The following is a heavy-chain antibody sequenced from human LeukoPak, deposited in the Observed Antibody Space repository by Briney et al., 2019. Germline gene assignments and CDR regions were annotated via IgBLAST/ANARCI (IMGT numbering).Heavy chain of an antibody. CDR2: IYTSGST. Sequence: GGSLRLSCAASGFTVSSNYMSWVRQAPGKGLEWVSVIYTSGSTYYADSVKGRFTISRDNSQNTLYLQMNSLRAEDTAVYYCAKGIFGVALYYFDYWGQGTLVTVSS. V-gene: IGHV3-66*01. J-gene: IGHJ4*02. CDR1: GFTVSSNY. D-gene: IGHD3-3*01. CDR3: AKGIFGVALYYFDY.